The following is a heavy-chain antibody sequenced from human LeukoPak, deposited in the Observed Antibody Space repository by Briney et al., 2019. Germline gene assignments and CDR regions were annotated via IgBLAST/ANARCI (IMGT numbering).Heavy chain of an antibody. CDR3: ARPGYYYDSSGYYYRDF. V-gene: IGHV4-39*01. CDR1: GGSISSSSYY. CDR2: IYYSGST. J-gene: IGHJ4*02. Sequence: PSETLSLTCTVSGGSISSSSYYWGWIRQPPGKGLEWIGSIYYSGSTYYNPSLKSRVTISVDTSKNQFSLKLSSVTAADTAVYYCARPGYYYDSSGYYYRDFWGQGTLVSVSS. D-gene: IGHD3-22*01.